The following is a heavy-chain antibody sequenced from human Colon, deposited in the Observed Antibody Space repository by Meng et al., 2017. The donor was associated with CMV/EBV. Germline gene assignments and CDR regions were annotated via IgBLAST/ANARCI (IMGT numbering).Heavy chain of an antibody. Sequence: QGQLQQWGAGLLKPSETLPLTCAISVGSLNAYYLTWIRQSPGKGLESIGELNHSGSTNYNPSLKSRVTISIDTSKRHFSLRLTSVTAADTAVYYCARGRNGWLLPLDSWGQGTLVTVSS. CDR3: ARGRNGWLLPLDS. D-gene: IGHD3-3*01. J-gene: IGHJ4*02. CDR1: VGSLNAYY. CDR2: LNHSGST. V-gene: IGHV4-34*01.